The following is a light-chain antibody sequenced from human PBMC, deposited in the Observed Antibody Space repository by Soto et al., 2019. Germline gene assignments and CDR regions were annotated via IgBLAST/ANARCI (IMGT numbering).Light chain of an antibody. V-gene: IGKV2-28*01. CDR3: MQALHAPWT. J-gene: IGKJ1*01. CDR1: QSLLHSNGYNY. Sequence: DIVLTQSPLSLPVTPGEPASFSCRSSQSLLHSNGYNYLDWYLQKPGQSPHLLIYLGSHRASGVPDRFSGSGSGTDFTLKISRVEAEDVGVYFCMQALHAPWTFGQGTKVDIK. CDR2: LGS.